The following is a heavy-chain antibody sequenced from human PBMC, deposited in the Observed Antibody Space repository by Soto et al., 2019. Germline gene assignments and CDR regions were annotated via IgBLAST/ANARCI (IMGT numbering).Heavy chain of an antibody. D-gene: IGHD4-17*01. CDR1: GYTFTSYG. Sequence: ASVKVSCKASGYTFTSYGMSWVRQAPGQGLEWMGWISAYNGNTNYAQKLQGRVTMTTDTSTSTAYMELRSLRSDDTAVYYCAREFPGDYDPDAFDIWGQGTMVTVS. J-gene: IGHJ3*02. CDR2: ISAYNGNT. V-gene: IGHV1-18*01. CDR3: AREFPGDYDPDAFDI.